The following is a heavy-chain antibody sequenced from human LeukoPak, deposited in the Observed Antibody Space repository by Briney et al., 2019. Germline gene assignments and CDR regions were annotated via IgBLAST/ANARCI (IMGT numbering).Heavy chain of an antibody. CDR3: ATYSSGWYYFDY. J-gene: IGHJ4*02. V-gene: IGHV4-34*01. CDR2: INHSGST. Sequence: SETLSLTCAVYGGSFSGYYWSWIRQPPGKGLEWIGEINHSGSTNYNPSLKSRVTISVDTSKNQFSLKLSSVTAADTAVYYCATYSSGWYYFDYWGQGTLVTVSS. D-gene: IGHD6-19*01. CDR1: GGSFSGYY.